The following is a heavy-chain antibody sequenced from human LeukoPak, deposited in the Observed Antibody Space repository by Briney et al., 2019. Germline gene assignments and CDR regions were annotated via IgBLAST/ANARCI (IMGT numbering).Heavy chain of an antibody. J-gene: IGHJ4*02. CDR1: GGSISSSSYY. CDR2: IYYSGST. V-gene: IGHV4-39*07. D-gene: IGHD6-13*01. CDR3: ATGVHGIAAAGDYYFDY. Sequence: SETLSLTCTVSGGSISSSSYYWGWIRQPPGKGLEWIGSIYYSGSTYYNPSLKSRVTISVDTSKNQFSLRLSSVTAADTAVYYCATGVHGIAAAGDYYFDYWGQGTLVTVSS.